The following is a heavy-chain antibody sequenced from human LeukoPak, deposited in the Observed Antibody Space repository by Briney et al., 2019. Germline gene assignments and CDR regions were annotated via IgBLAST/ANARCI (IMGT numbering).Heavy chain of an antibody. CDR2: ITSSSTYI. J-gene: IGHJ6*03. Sequence: GSLRLSCAASGFTFSSYNMNWVRQAPGKGLEWVSSITSSSTYIYYADSVRGRFTISRDNAKNSLYLQMNSLRAEDTAVYFCARDPCSGNYGAYYYYYMDVWGKGTTVTISS. D-gene: IGHD1-26*01. CDR1: GFTFSSYN. V-gene: IGHV3-21*01. CDR3: ARDPCSGNYGAYYYYYMDV.